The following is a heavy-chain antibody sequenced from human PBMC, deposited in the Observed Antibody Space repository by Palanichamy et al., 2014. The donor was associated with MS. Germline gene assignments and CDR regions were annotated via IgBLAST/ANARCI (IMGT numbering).Heavy chain of an antibody. V-gene: IGHV1-3*01. CDR3: ARGLWSSSRVGYYFDN. CDR1: GYTXTDYA. D-gene: IGHD3-3*01. J-gene: IGHJ4*02. Sequence: QVQLVQSGAEVKKPGASVKVSCKASGYTXTDYAMNWVRQAPGQRLEWMGWINAGNGNTKYSQKFQGRVTLTRDTSASTAYMELSSLTSEDTAVYYCARGLWSSSRVGYYFDNWGQGTLVTVPS. CDR2: INAGNGNT.